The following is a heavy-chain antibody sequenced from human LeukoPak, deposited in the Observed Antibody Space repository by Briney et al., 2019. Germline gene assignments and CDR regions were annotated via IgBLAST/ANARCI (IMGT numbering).Heavy chain of an antibody. CDR2: ISYDGSNK. D-gene: IGHD6-6*01. Sequence: GGSLRLSCAASGFTFSSYAMHWVRQARGKGVEGVAVISYDGSNKYYADSVKGRFTISRDNSKNTLYLQMNSLRAEDTAVYYCARAGPPYSSSELYYFDSWGQGTLVTVSS. J-gene: IGHJ4*02. V-gene: IGHV3-30-3*01. CDR1: GFTFSSYA. CDR3: ARAGPPYSSSELYYFDS.